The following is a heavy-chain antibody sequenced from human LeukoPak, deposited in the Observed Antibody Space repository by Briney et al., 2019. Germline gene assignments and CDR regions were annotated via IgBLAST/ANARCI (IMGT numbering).Heavy chain of an antibody. CDR3: AKAPEYYYDSSGYYNH. D-gene: IGHD3-22*01. Sequence: PGGSLRLSCAASGFTFSSYAMSWVRQAPGKGLEWVLAISGSGGSTYYADSVKGRFTISRDNSKNTLYLQMNSLRAEDTAVYYCAKAPEYYYDSSGYYNHWGQGTLVTVSS. CDR1: GFTFSSYA. V-gene: IGHV3-23*01. CDR2: ISGSGGST. J-gene: IGHJ5*02.